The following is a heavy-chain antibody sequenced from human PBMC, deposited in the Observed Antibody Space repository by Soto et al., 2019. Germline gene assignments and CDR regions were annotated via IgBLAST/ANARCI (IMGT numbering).Heavy chain of an antibody. CDR3: ARAAGNDLNYYYYYMDV. CDR2: IYYSGST. D-gene: IGHD6-13*01. CDR1: GGSISSSSYY. Sequence: SETLSLTCTVSGGSISSSSYYWGWIRQPPGKGLEWIGSIYYSGSTYYNPSLKSRVTISVDTSKNQFSLKLSSVTAADTAVYYCARAAGNDLNYYYYYMDVWGKGTTVTVSS. J-gene: IGHJ6*03. V-gene: IGHV4-39*01.